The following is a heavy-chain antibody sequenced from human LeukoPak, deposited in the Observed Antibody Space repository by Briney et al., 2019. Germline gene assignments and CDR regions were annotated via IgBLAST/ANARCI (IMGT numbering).Heavy chain of an antibody. CDR3: ARCLTMVRGVSIPHSDY. Sequence: ASVKVSCKASGYTFTGYYMHWVRQAPGQGLEWMGWINPNSGGTNYAQKFQGRVTMTRDTSISTAYMELSRLRSDDTAVYYCARCLTMVRGVSIPHSDYWGQGTLVTVSS. J-gene: IGHJ4*02. CDR1: GYTFTGYY. V-gene: IGHV1-2*02. D-gene: IGHD3-10*01. CDR2: INPNSGGT.